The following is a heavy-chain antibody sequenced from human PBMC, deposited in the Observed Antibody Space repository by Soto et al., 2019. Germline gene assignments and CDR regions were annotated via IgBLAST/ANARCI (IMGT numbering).Heavy chain of an antibody. CDR3: ARLLTVTREGDY. CDR2: IYYSGST. V-gene: IGHV4-39*01. J-gene: IGHJ4*02. D-gene: IGHD4-17*01. Sequence: PSETLSLTCTVSGGSISSSSYYWGWIRQPPGKGLEWIGSIYYSGSTYYNPSLKSRVTISVDTSKNQFSLKLSSVTAADTAVYYCARLLTVTREGDYWGQGTLVTVS. CDR1: GGSISSSSYY.